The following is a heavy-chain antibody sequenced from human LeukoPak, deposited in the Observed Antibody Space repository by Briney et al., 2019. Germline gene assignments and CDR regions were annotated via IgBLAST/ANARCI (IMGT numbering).Heavy chain of an antibody. CDR3: AREGGLQYYHDSSADARGFDI. V-gene: IGHV3-33*08. CDR2: IWYDGSNK. J-gene: IGHJ3*02. Sequence: GGSLRLSCAASGFTLSTYGMHWVRQAPGKGLEWVAVIWYDGSNKYYADSVKGRFTISRDNSKNTLYLQMNSLRAEDTAVYYCAREGGLQYYHDSSADARGFDIWGQGTMVTVPS. CDR1: GFTLSTYG. D-gene: IGHD3-22*01.